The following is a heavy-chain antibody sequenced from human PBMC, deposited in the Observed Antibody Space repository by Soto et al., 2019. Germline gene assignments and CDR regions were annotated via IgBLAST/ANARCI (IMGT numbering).Heavy chain of an antibody. D-gene: IGHD6-19*01. V-gene: IGHV4-34*01. J-gene: IGHJ4*02. CDR3: ARGRTGTYSSGWFGRTFDY. CDR1: GGSFSGYY. CDR2: INHSGST. Sequence: SETLPLTCAVYGGSFSGYYWSWIRQPPGKGLEWIGEINHSGSTNYNPSLKSRVTISVDTSKNQFSLKLSSVTAANTAVYYCARGRTGTYSSGWFGRTFDYWGQGTLVTVSS.